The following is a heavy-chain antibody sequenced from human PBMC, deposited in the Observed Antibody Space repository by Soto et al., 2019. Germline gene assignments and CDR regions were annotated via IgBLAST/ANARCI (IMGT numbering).Heavy chain of an antibody. D-gene: IGHD2-2*01. CDR1: GGSISSSSYY. CDR2: IYYSGST. Sequence: QLLESGPGLVKPSETLSLTCTVSGGSISSSSYYWGWIRQPPGKGLEWIGSIYYSGSTYYNPSLKSRVTISVDTSKNQFSLKLSSVTAADTAVYYCARHPTVYCSSTSCPKAAFDIWGQGTMVTVSS. J-gene: IGHJ3*02. CDR3: ARHPTVYCSSTSCPKAAFDI. V-gene: IGHV4-39*01.